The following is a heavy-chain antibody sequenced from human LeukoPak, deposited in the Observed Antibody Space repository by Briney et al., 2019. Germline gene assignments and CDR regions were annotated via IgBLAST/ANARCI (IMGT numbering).Heavy chain of an antibody. CDR1: GFTFSGYW. D-gene: IGHD3-10*01. CDR2: TKHNGSEK. J-gene: IGHJ4*02. Sequence: GGSLRLSCAASGFTFSGYWMNWVRQTPGRGLEWVANTKHNGSEKYYLDSVEGRFTISRDNVKNSLDLQMNSLRAEDTGVYYCARWIGRFDCWGQGALVTVSS. CDR3: ARWIGRFDC. V-gene: IGHV3-7*01.